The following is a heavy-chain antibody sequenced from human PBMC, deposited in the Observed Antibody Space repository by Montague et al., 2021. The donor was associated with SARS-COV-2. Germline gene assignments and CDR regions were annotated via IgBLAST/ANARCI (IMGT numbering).Heavy chain of an antibody. J-gene: IGHJ6*02. CDR3: ARLGDGVEPSPFLGLGPFYYYYSIDN. Sequence: SETLSLTCAVRGGSFSGYSWIWIRQPPGKGLQWIGEVNHSGDTKYNTSLKSRVAISIDTSKNQFSLKLSSVTAPDTAVYYCARLGDGVEPSPFLGLGPFYYYYSIDNWGQGTAVTVSS. CDR1: GGSFSGYS. CDR2: VNHSGDT. V-gene: IGHV4-34*01. D-gene: IGHD1-1*01.